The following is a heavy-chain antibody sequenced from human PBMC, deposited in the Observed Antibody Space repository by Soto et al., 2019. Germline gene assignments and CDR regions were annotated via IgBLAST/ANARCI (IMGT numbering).Heavy chain of an antibody. Sequence: SQTLSLTCPSSGDSVSRDRPTLNWIRQSPSRGLDWLGRTYYRPKWFIEYAVSVKSRIIINPDTSKNQFSLQLNSVTPEDTAVYYCARGSYFDYWGQGTVVTVSS. CDR1: GDSVSRDRPT. CDR2: TYYRPKWFI. V-gene: IGHV6-1*01. CDR3: ARGSYFDY. J-gene: IGHJ4*02.